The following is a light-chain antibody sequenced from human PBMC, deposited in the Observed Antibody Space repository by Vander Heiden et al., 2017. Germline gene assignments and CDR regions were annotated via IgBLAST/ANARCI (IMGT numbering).Light chain of an antibody. CDR2: DAS. J-gene: IGKJ3*01. CDR1: QSVSSN. V-gene: IGKV3-15*01. CDR3: QQYNNWPSIT. Sequence: EIVMTQSPATLSVSPGERATLSCRASQSVSSNLAWYQQKPGQAPRLLIYDASTRATGIPARFNGSGSGIPEFTLTISSLQSEDFAVYYCQQYNNWPSITFGPGTKVDIK.